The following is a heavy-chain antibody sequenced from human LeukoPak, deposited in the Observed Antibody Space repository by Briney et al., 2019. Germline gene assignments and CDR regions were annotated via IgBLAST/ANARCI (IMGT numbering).Heavy chain of an antibody. CDR3: ARDIRAGLAFDM. CDR1: GGSFSGYY. V-gene: IGHV4-4*07. CDR2: ISTSGST. J-gene: IGHJ3*02. Sequence: SEPLSLTCAVCGGSFSGYYWSWLRQPAGKGLEWIGRISTSGSTNYNPSFKGRVTMSVDTSKNQFSLKLSSVTAADTAVYYCARDIRAGLAFDMWGQGTMLTVSS. D-gene: IGHD3-10*01.